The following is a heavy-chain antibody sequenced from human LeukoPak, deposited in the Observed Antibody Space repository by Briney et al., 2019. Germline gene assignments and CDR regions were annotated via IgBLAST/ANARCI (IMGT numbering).Heavy chain of an antibody. CDR1: GFTFSSYA. J-gene: IGHJ5*02. CDR3: AKGVRYCSSTSCYRNWFDP. D-gene: IGHD2-2*01. V-gene: IGHV3-23*01. CDR2: ISGSGGST. Sequence: GGCMRLSCAAAGFTFSSYAMSWVRQPAEKGLEWVSAISGSGGSTYYADSVKGRFTISRDNSKNPLYRQMNSLRAEDTAVYYCAKGVRYCSSTSCYRNWFDPWGQGTLVTVSS.